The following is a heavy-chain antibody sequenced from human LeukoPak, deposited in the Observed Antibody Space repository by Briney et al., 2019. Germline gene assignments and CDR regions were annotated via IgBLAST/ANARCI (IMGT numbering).Heavy chain of an antibody. D-gene: IGHD3-10*01. V-gene: IGHV3-48*01. Sequence: GGSLRLSCAASGFTFSTYSINWVRQAPGKGLEWVSSISSSNTIYYADSVKGRFTISRDNAKHSLYLQMNSLRVEDTAVYYCVRDRGVRAFDYWGQGTLVTVSS. CDR3: VRDRGVRAFDY. CDR2: ISSSNTI. J-gene: IGHJ4*02. CDR1: GFTFSTYS.